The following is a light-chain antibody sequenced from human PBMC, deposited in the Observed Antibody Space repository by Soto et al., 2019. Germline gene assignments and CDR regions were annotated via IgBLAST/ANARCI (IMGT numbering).Light chain of an antibody. Sequence: DVVMTQSPLSLPVTLGQPASISCRSSQSLLYSDGNTYLHWFQQRPGQSPRRLIYKVSNRDSGVPDRFSGSGSGTDFTLKISSEEAEDVRVYYCMQGTHWPRTFGQGTKVEIK. J-gene: IGKJ1*01. V-gene: IGKV2-30*01. CDR2: KVS. CDR3: MQGTHWPRT. CDR1: QSLLYSDGNTY.